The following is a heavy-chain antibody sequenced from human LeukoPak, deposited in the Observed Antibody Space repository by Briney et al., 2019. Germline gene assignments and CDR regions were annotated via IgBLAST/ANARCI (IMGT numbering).Heavy chain of an antibody. V-gene: IGHV1-46*01. CDR3: ARDREMATILDY. J-gene: IGHJ4*02. Sequence: ASVKVSCKASGYTFTSYYMHWVRQAPGQGLEWMGIINPSGGSTSYAQKFQGRATMARDTSTSTVYMELSSLRSEDTAVYYCARDREMATILDYWGQGTLVTVSS. D-gene: IGHD5-24*01. CDR2: INPSGGST. CDR1: GYTFTSYY.